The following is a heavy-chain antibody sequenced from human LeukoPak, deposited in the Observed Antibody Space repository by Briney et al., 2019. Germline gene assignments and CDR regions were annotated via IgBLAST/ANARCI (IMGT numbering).Heavy chain of an antibody. CDR2: ISGSGGST. CDR3: AKNRHYYGSGSYLDY. J-gene: IGHJ4*02. V-gene: IGHV3-23*01. D-gene: IGHD3-10*01. Sequence: GGSLRLSRAASGFTFSSYAMSWVRQAPGKGLEWVSAISGSGGSTYYADSVKGRFTISRDNSKNTLYLQMNSLRAEDTAVYYCAKNRHYYGSGSYLDYWGQGTLVTVSS. CDR1: GFTFSSYA.